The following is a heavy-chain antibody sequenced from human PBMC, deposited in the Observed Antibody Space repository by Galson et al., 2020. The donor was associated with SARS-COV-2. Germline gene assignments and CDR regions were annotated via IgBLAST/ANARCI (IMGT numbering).Heavy chain of an antibody. CDR1: GFTFSSYA. J-gene: IGHJ3*02. D-gene: IGHD3-3*01. CDR3: AKGDDSEYRYYDFWSGRKGGAFDI. V-gene: IGHV3-30*18. CDR2: IPYDGSNK. Sequence: SLKISCAASGFTFSSYAMHRVRQAPGKGPEGEAVIPYDGSNKYYIDSEKGRFTISRDNSKNTLYLQMNSLRAEDTAVYYCAKGDDSEYRYYDFWSGRKGGAFDIWGQGTMVTVSS.